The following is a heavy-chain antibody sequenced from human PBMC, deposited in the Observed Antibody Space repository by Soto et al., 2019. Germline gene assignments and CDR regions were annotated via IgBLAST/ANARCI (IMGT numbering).Heavy chain of an antibody. CDR3: ARHINGYNPLDY. Sequence: GESLKISCKVSGNIFTDYWIGWGHQMPGKGLEWMGIIYPENSDARYSPSFQGQVTISVDKSVSTAYLQWSSLKASDTAIYYCARHINGYNPLDYWGQGTLVTVS. CDR2: IYPENSDA. V-gene: IGHV5-51*07. CDR1: GNIFTDYW. J-gene: IGHJ4*02. D-gene: IGHD1-1*01.